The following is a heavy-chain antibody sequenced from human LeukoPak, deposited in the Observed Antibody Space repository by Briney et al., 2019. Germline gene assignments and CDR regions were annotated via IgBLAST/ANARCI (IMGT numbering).Heavy chain of an antibody. CDR1: GGSVHSYDHY. J-gene: IGHJ6*03. CDR2: IYSSGTT. V-gene: IGHV4-39*01. Sequence: SETLSLTCTVSGGSVHSYDHYWAWIRQPPGKGLEWMGTIYSSGTTSYNPSLKSRVTISVDTSSNHFYLNLISVTAAYTALYYCARQPHSYRPDYYYYYMDLWGTGTTVTVSS. D-gene: IGHD3-16*02. CDR3: ARQPHSYRPDYYYYYMDL.